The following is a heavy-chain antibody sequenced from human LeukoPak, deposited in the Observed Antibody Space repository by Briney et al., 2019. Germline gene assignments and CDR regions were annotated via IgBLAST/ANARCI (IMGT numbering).Heavy chain of an antibody. V-gene: IGHV3-33*08. CDR2: IWYDGSNK. D-gene: IGHD5-18*01. CDR1: GFTFSRYA. Sequence: SGGSLRLSCAASGFTFSRYAMHWVRQAPGKGLEWVAAIWYDGSNKYYADSVKGRFTVSRDNSKNTLYLQMNSLRAEDTAVYYCARDLDSYGTGGAFDPWGQGTLVTVSS. J-gene: IGHJ5*02. CDR3: ARDLDSYGTGGAFDP.